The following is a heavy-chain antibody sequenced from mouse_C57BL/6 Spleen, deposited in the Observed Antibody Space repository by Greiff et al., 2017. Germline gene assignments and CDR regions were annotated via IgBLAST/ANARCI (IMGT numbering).Heavy chain of an antibody. D-gene: IGHD1-1*01. V-gene: IGHV1-50*01. J-gene: IGHJ3*01. CDR1: GYTFTSYW. CDR2: IDPSDSYT. Sequence: QVQLQQPGAELVKPGASVKLSCKASGYTFTSYWMQWVNQRPGQGLEWIGEIDPSDSYTNYNQKFKGKATLTVDTSSSTAYMQLSSLTSEDSAVYYCARRLRYGFAYWGQGTLVTVSA. CDR3: ARRLRYGFAY.